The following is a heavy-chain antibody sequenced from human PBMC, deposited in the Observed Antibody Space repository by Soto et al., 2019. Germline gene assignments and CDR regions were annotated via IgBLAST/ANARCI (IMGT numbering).Heavy chain of an antibody. Sequence: GGSLRLSCAASGFTFSSYAMSWVRQAPGKGLEWVSAISGSGGSTYYADSVKGRFTISRDNSKNRLYLQMNSLKAEYTAVDYCAKGGPLPSNFGVADYWGQGTLVTVSS. CDR1: GFTFSSYA. V-gene: IGHV3-23*01. J-gene: IGHJ4*02. CDR2: ISGSGGST. D-gene: IGHD3-3*01. CDR3: AKGGPLPSNFGVADY.